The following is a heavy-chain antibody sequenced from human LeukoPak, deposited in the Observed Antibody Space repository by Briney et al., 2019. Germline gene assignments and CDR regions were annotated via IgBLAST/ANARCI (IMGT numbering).Heavy chain of an antibody. V-gene: IGHV4-38-2*02. D-gene: IGHD3-10*01. CDR1: GYSISSGYY. CDR3: ARVLSGSGSSYFDY. Sequence: KPSETLSLTCTVSGYSISSGYYWGWIRQPPGKGLEWIGSIYHSGSTYYNPSLKSRVTISVDTSKNQFSLKLSSVTAADTAVYYCARVLSGSGSSYFDYWGQGTLVTVSS. J-gene: IGHJ4*02. CDR2: IYHSGST.